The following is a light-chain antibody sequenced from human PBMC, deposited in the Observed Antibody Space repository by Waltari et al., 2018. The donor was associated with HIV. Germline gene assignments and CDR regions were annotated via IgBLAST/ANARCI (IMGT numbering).Light chain of an antibody. CDR1: LSINNY. J-gene: IGKJ1*01. CDR2: AAT. V-gene: IGKV1-39*01. Sequence: DIQMTQSPSSLSASVGDGVTITCRANLSINNYLNWYQRKPGKAPRLLIFAATSLQSGVPSRFSGSGSGTDFTLTISSLLLEDIATYYCQQSYSIPWTFGQGTKVEIK. CDR3: QQSYSIPWT.